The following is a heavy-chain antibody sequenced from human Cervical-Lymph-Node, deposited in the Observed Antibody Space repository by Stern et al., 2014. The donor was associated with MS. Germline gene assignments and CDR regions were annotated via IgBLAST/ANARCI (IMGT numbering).Heavy chain of an antibody. Sequence: QVQLVESGPGLVKPSQTLSLTCTVSGGSISSGSHYWSWIRQPAGKGLEWVGRIYSTGKFVSNPAFKARVTISVDPPKAQFPLELRSVTAADTAMYYCAREWIYEVSWFDSWGQGSLVIVSS. D-gene: IGHD5/OR15-5a*01. V-gene: IGHV4-61*02. J-gene: IGHJ5*01. CDR3: AREWIYEVSWFDS. CDR1: GGSISSGSHY. CDR2: IYSTGKF.